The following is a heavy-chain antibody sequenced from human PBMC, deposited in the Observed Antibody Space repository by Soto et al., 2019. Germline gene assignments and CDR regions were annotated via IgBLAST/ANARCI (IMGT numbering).Heavy chain of an antibody. J-gene: IGHJ5*02. CDR3: TKSLSIFSPFDP. V-gene: IGHV1-46*03. Sequence: GASVKVSCKASGYTFTSYYMHWVRQAPGQGLEWMGIINPSGGSTSYAQKFQGRVTMTRDTSTSTVYMELSSLRSEDTAVYYCTKSLSIFSPFDPWGQGTLVTVSS. D-gene: IGHD3-9*01. CDR2: INPSGGST. CDR1: GYTFTSYY.